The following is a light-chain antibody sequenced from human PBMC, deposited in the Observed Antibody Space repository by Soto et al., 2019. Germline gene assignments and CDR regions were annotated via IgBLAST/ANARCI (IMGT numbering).Light chain of an antibody. Sequence: DIQMTQSPSSLSASVGDRVTITCRASQSISSYLNWYQQKPGKAPKLLIYAASSLPSGVQSRFSGSGPGTDFTLTISSPQPEDFAPYYCQQSYSTPYTFGQGTKLEIK. CDR1: QSISSY. CDR2: AAS. V-gene: IGKV1-39*01. CDR3: QQSYSTPYT. J-gene: IGKJ2*01.